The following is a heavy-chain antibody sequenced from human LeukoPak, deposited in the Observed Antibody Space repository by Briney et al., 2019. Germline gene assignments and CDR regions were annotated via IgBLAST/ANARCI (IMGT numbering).Heavy chain of an antibody. D-gene: IGHD5-24*01. CDR2: ISAYNGDT. Sequence: ASVKVSCKASGYTFTSYGISWVRQAPGQGLEWMGWISAYNGDTNYAQKLQGRVTMTTDTSTSTAYMELRSLRSDDTAVYYCARDSGDGYNYDYYYYMDVWGKGTTVTVYS. V-gene: IGHV1-18*01. J-gene: IGHJ6*03. CDR1: GYTFTSYG. CDR3: ARDSGDGYNYDYYYYMDV.